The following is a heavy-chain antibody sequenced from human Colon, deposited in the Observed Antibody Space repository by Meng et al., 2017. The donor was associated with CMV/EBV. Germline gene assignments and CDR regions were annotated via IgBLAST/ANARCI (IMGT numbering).Heavy chain of an antibody. CDR3: AKHDTKYGYGRDYFEY. D-gene: IGHD5-18*01. Sequence: GGSLRLSCEASGFSVTVHYMNWVRQAPGKGLEWVSGINGVGGSTYYGDSVKGRFTISRDNSNNTLYLQMRSLRAEDTAVYYCAKHDTKYGYGRDYFEYWGQGILVTVSS. CDR2: INGVGGST. V-gene: IGHV3-23*01. J-gene: IGHJ4*01. CDR1: GFSVTVHY.